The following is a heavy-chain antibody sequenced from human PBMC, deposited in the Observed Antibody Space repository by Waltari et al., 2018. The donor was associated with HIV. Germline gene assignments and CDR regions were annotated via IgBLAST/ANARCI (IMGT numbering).Heavy chain of an antibody. J-gene: IGHJ3*02. CDR1: GFTFSSYA. CDR2: KSNEGSNK. CDR3: ARVCNDSGAFDI. V-gene: IGHV3-30*01. Sequence: QVQLVESGGGVVQPGRSLRLSCAASGFTFSSYAMHWVRQAPGKGLEWVAFKSNEGSNKYYADSVKGRFTISRDNSKNTLYLQMNSLRAEDTAVYYCARVCNDSGAFDIWGQGTMVTVSS. D-gene: IGHD3-22*01.